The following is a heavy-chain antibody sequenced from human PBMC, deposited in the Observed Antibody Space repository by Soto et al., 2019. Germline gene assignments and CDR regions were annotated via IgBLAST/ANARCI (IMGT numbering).Heavy chain of an antibody. J-gene: IGHJ4*02. V-gene: IGHV1-69*06. D-gene: IGHD3-22*01. CDR3: ARDSTYYYDSSGYYYHDY. CDR1: GGTFSSYA. Sequence: SVKVSCKASGGTFSSYAISWVRQAPGQGLEWMGGIIPIFGTANYAQKFQGRVTITADKSTSTAYVELSSLRSEDTVVYYCARDSTYYYDSSGYYYHDYWGRGTLVTVSS. CDR2: IIPIFGTA.